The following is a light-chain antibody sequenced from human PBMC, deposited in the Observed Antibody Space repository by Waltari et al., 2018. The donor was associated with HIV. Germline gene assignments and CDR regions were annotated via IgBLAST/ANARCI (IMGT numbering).Light chain of an antibody. V-gene: IGLV2-14*03. CDR3: NSYTTTNSYI. J-gene: IGLJ1*01. CDR1: NNDIGTYDY. CDR2: DVN. Sequence: QSALTQPASVAGSPGHSITISCTGTNNDIGTYDYVSWFQHHPGRPPKLLISDVNNRPSGVSNRFSGSKSGNTASLTISGLRPEDEADYYCNSYTTTNSYIFGSGTKVTVL.